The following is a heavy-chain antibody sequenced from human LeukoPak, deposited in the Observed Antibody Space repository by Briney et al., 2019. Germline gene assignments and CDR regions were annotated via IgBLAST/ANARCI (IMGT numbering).Heavy chain of an antibody. CDR3: GRNNGAVDY. D-gene: IGHD3-16*01. V-gene: IGHV1-46*01. CDR1: GYTFTSYQ. J-gene: IGHJ4*02. Sequence: VASVKVSCKSSGYTFTSYQMHWVRQAPGQGLEWMGIINPSGGGASYAQKFQGRVTMTRDTSTSTVYMELSSLRSEDTAVFYCGRNNGAVDYWGQGTLVTVSS. CDR2: INPSGGGA.